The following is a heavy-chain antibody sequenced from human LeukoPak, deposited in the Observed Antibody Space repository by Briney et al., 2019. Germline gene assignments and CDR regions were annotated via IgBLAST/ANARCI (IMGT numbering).Heavy chain of an antibody. CDR2: IKPDGSEK. J-gene: IGHJ4*02. Sequence: AGGSLRLSCAASGFTFSNYGMSWVRQAPGKGLEWVATIKPDGSEKYYVDSVKGRFTISRDNAKNSLYLQMSSLRAEDTAVYYCAAANYFDYWGQGSLVTVSS. V-gene: IGHV3-7*01. CDR3: AAANYFDY. CDR1: GFTFSNYG.